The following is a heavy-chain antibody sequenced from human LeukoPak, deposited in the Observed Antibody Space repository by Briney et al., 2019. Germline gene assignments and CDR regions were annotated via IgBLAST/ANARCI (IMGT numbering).Heavy chain of an antibody. CDR2: ISSRSSFT. CDR1: GFTFNNHG. Sequence: GGSLRLSCEASGFTFNNHGMNWVRQAPGKGLEWVSFISSRSSFTYYADSVKGRFTISRDNSKNTLFLQMDSLRAEDTALYYCAKGSSGYFFDLWGQGTLVTVSS. CDR3: AKGSSGYFFDL. D-gene: IGHD3-22*01. V-gene: IGHV3-21*04. J-gene: IGHJ4*02.